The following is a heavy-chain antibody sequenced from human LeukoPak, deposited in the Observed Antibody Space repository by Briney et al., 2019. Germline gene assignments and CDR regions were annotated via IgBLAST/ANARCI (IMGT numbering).Heavy chain of an antibody. CDR2: IKQDGSEK. J-gene: IGHJ4*02. Sequence: PGGSLRLSCAASGFTFSSCWMSWVRQAPGKGLEWVANIKQDGSEKYYVDSVKGRFTISRDNAKNSLYLQMNSLRAEDTAVYYCASYSGSSPTDYWGQGTLVTVSS. D-gene: IGHD1-26*01. CDR1: GFTFSSCW. V-gene: IGHV3-7*01. CDR3: ASYSGSSPTDY.